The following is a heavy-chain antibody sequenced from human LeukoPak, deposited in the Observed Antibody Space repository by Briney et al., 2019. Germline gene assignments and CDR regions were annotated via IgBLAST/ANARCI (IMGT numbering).Heavy chain of an antibody. CDR3: ARGPYDSSGYLFDY. Sequence: PSETLSLTCTVSGGSISSYYWSLIRQPPGKGLEWIGYIYYSGSTNYNPSLKSRVTISVDTSKNQFSLKLSSVTAADTAVYYCARGPYDSSGYLFDYWGQGTLVTVSS. V-gene: IGHV4-59*01. CDR2: IYYSGST. D-gene: IGHD3-22*01. J-gene: IGHJ4*02. CDR1: GGSISSYY.